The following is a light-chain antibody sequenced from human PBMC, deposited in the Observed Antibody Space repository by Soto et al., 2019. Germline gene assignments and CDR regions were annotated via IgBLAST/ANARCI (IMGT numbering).Light chain of an antibody. J-gene: IGKJ1*01. V-gene: IGKV1-5*01. Sequence: IQMNMSPSTLSATVGDRVTSTCRASQSLSGLLAWYQQKPGKAPNLLIYDTSTLKSGVPSRFSGSGSGTDFTLTISCLQPEDFTTYYCQVYNCYSRSFGQGGKLDIK. CDR2: DTS. CDR1: QSLSGL. CDR3: QVYNCYSRS.